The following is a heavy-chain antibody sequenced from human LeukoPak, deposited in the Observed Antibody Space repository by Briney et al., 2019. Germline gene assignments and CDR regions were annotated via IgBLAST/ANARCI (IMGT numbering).Heavy chain of an antibody. D-gene: IGHD5-12*01. Sequence: ASVKVSCKASGYTFTGYYMHWVRQAPGQGLEWMGWINPNSGGTNYAQKFQGWVTMTRDTSISTAYMELSRPRSDDTAVYYCARERDIVASYYFDYWGQGTLVTVSS. CDR2: INPNSGGT. V-gene: IGHV1-2*04. CDR1: GYTFTGYY. J-gene: IGHJ4*02. CDR3: ARERDIVASYYFDY.